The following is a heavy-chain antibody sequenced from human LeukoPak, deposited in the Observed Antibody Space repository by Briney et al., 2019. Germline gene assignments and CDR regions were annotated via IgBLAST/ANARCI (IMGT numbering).Heavy chain of an antibody. CDR3: TRNRGYYVNDY. J-gene: IGHJ4*02. V-gene: IGHV4-59*01. CDR1: GASIRSSF. Sequence: SETLSLICTVSGASIRSSFWNWIRQPPGRGLEWIGYLSMRGTTNYNPSLKSRVTILADTSENQFSLKVSSVTAADTAVYYCTRNRGYYVNDYWGQGILVTVSS. D-gene: IGHD1-26*01. CDR2: LSMRGTT.